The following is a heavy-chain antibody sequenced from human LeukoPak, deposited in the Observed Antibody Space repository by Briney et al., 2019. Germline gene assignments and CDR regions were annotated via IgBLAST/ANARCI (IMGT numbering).Heavy chain of an antibody. Sequence: PSETLSLTCTVSGGSISGYYWSWIRQPPGKGLEWIGYIYYTGSTDYNPSLKSRVTISVDTSKNQFSLKLSSVTAADTAVYYCARVDKDGYNYNWFDPWGQGTLVTVSS. J-gene: IGHJ5*02. D-gene: IGHD5-24*01. CDR2: IYYTGST. V-gene: IGHV4-59*08. CDR3: ARVDKDGYNYNWFDP. CDR1: GGSISGYY.